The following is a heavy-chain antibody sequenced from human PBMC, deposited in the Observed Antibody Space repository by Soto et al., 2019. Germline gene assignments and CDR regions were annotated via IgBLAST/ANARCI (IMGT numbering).Heavy chain of an antibody. CDR3: ARGLGTLPVFSFDV. V-gene: IGHV2-5*01. CDR2: IYWSGDE. CDR1: GFSLSTSGVG. J-gene: IGHJ3*01. D-gene: IGHD1-7*01. Sequence: QMTLKESGPTLVKPTQTLTLTCSFSGFSLSTSGVGVGWVRQPPGKALEWLALIYWSGDEHYRASLKSRLTITKATSKNQVGLIMTHIDPVDTATYYRARGLGTLPVFSFDVWGQGTTVTVSS.